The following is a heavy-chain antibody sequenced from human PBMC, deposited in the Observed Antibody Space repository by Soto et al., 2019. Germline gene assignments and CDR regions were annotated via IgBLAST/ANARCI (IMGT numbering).Heavy chain of an antibody. V-gene: IGHV4-34*01. J-gene: IGHJ6*03. Sequence: SETLSLTCAVYGGSFSGYYWSWIRQPPGKGLEWIGEINHSGSTNYNPSLKSRVTISVDTSKNQFSLKLSSVTAADTAVYYCARGRSTLMRLASYYYYYMDVWGKGTTVTVSS. D-gene: IGHD3-16*01. CDR3: ARGRSTLMRLASYYYYYMDV. CDR2: INHSGST. CDR1: GGSFSGYY.